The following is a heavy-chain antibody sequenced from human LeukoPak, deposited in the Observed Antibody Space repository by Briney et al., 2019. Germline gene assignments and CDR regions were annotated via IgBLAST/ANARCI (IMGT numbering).Heavy chain of an antibody. CDR2: ISAYNGNT. Sequence: ASVKVSCKASSYTFISYGISWVRQAPGQGLEWMGWISAYNGNTNYAQKLQGRVTVTTDTSTSTAYMELRSLRSDDTAVYYCATGGGYSYGRPLGYWGQGTLVTVSS. J-gene: IGHJ4*02. CDR1: SYTFISYG. CDR3: ATGGGYSYGRPLGY. D-gene: IGHD5-18*01. V-gene: IGHV1-18*01.